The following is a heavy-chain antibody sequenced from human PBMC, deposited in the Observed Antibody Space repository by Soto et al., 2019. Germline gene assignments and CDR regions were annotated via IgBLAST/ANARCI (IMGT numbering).Heavy chain of an antibody. J-gene: IGHJ6*02. CDR3: ARLRRFVVVVPAAMSGYYYYYGMDV. CDR2: INHSGST. CDR1: GGSFSGYY. V-gene: IGHV4-34*01. Sequence: PSETLSLTCAVYGGSFSGYYWSWIRQPPGKGLEWIGEINHSGSTNYNPSLKSRVTISVDTSKNQFSLKLSSVTAADTAVYYCARLRRFVVVVPAAMSGYYYYYGMDVWGQGTTVTVS. D-gene: IGHD2-2*01.